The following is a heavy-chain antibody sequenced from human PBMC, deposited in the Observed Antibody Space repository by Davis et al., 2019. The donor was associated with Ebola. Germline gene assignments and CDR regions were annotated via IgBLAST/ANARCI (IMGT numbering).Heavy chain of an antibody. V-gene: IGHV4-59*11. CDR1: RGSISRHF. J-gene: IGHJ6*02. CDR3: ARQPRSTRSPEYYHGLDV. CDR2: IFYTGST. Sequence: PSETLSLTCAVSRGSISRHFWSWIRQSPGQGLEWIGSIFYTGSTNLNPSLRSRVTLSVDRPKNQFSLNLTSVTAADTAVYFCARQPRSTRSPEYYHGLDVWGQGTTVAVSS. D-gene: IGHD3-16*01.